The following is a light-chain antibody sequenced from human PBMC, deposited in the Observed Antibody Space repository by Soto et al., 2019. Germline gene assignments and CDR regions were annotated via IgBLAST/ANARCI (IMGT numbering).Light chain of an antibody. J-gene: IGKJ3*01. CDR3: QQYGSSFT. CDR2: GAS. V-gene: IGKV3-20*01. Sequence: EIVLTQPPGTLSLSPGERATLSCRASQSVSSSYLAWYQQKPGQAPRLLIYGASSRATGIPDGFSGSGTGTDFTLTISRLEPEDFAVYYCQQYGSSFTFGPGTKVDIK. CDR1: QSVSSSY.